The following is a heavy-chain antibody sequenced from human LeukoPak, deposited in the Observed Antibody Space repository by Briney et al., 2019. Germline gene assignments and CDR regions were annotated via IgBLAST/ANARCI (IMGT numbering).Heavy chain of an antibody. CDR1: GYTFTSYY. D-gene: IGHD1-26*01. CDR3: ARDNSVGDNAWWFDP. Sequence: ASVKVSCKASGYTFTSYYMHWVRQPPGQGLEWMRLINPTGGSTGYAQKFQGRVTMTRDMSTSTDYMELSSLRSEDTAIYYCARDNSVGDNAWWFDPWGQGTLVTVSS. V-gene: IGHV1-46*01. CDR2: INPTGGST. J-gene: IGHJ5*02.